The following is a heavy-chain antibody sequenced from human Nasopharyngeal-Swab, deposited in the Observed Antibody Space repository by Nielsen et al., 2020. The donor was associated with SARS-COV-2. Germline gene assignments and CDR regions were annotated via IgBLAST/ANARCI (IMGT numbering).Heavy chain of an antibody. CDR3: AKIHSDYYDY. V-gene: IGHV3-9*01. Sequence: SCAASGFTFDDYAMHWVRQVPGKGLEWVSGISYNSGVIGYADSVQGRFIISRYNAKTSLYLHMNSLRVEDTALYYCAKIHSDYYDYWGQGTLVTVSS. D-gene: IGHD1-26*01. CDR2: ISYNSGVI. CDR1: GFTFDDYA. J-gene: IGHJ4*02.